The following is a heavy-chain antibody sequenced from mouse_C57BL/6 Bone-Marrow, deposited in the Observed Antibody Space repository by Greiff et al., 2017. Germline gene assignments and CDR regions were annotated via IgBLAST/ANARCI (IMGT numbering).Heavy chain of an antibody. V-gene: IGHV10-1*01. CDR2: IRSKSNNYAT. J-gene: IGHJ3*01. CDR3: VGREGYYDPFAY. D-gene: IGHD1-1*01. Sequence: EVKLVESGGGLLQPKGSLKLSCAASGFSFNTYAMNWVRQAPGKGLEWVALIRSKSNNYATYYADSVKDRFTISRDDSESMLYLQMNNLKTEDTAMYYCVGREGYYDPFAYWGQGTLVTVSA. CDR1: GFSFNTYA.